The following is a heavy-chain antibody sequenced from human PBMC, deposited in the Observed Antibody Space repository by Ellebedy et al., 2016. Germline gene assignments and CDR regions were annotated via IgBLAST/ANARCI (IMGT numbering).Heavy chain of an antibody. CDR3: AKDRDGYHDY. CDR1: GFTFSSYG. J-gene: IGHJ4*02. V-gene: IGHV3-21*01. Sequence: GESLKISXAASGFTFSSYGMNWVRQAPGKGLEWVSSISSSSSYIYYADSVKGRFTISRDNSKNTLYLQMNSLRAEDTAVYYCAKDRDGYHDYWGQGTLVTVSS. CDR2: ISSSSSYI. D-gene: IGHD3-22*01.